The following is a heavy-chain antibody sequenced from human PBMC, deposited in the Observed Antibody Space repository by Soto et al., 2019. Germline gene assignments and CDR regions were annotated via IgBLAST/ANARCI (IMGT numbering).Heavy chain of an antibody. CDR2: IYYRGST. J-gene: IGHJ5*02. D-gene: IGHD6-19*01. CDR1: GGSISSGDYY. Sequence: QVQLQESGTGLVKPSQTLSLTCTVSGGSISSGDYYWSWIRQHPGKGLEWIGYIYYRGSTYYNPSRKSRVTISVDTSKNQFSLKLSSVTAADTAVYYCSRSGLDNWFDPWGQGTLVTVSS. V-gene: IGHV4-30-4*01. CDR3: SRSGLDNWFDP.